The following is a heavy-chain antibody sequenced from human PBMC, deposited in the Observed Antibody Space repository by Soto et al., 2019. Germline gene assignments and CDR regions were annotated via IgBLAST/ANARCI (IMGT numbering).Heavy chain of an antibody. D-gene: IGHD3-22*01. Sequence: PGGSLRLSCAASGFTFSTYSMNWVRQAPGKGLEWVSYISSSSSTIFYTDSVKGRFTVSRDNAKNSLYLQMNSLRVEDTAVYYCARDRDSRGYYTKSDYWGQGTLVTVSS. CDR3: ARDRDSRGYYTKSDY. V-gene: IGHV3-48*01. CDR2: ISSSSSTI. J-gene: IGHJ4*02. CDR1: GFTFSTYS.